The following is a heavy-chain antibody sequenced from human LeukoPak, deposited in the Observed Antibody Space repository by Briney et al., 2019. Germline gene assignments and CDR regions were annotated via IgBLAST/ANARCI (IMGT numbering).Heavy chain of an antibody. CDR2: ISSSSSYI. J-gene: IGHJ6*02. CDR3: ARAYYQLLSVCMDV. D-gene: IGHD2-2*01. CDR1: GFTFSSYS. Sequence: GGSLRLSCAASGFTFSSYSMNWVRQAPGKGLEWVSSISSSSSYIYYPDSVKGRFTISRDNAKNSLYLQMNSLRAEDTAVYYCARAYYQLLSVCMDVWGQGTTVTVSS. V-gene: IGHV3-21*01.